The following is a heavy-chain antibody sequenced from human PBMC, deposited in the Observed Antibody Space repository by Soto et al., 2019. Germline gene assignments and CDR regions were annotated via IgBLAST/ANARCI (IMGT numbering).Heavy chain of an antibody. J-gene: IGHJ4*02. CDR3: ARDGYFDY. CDR1: GYTFTNYV. CDR2: INSYNGNT. Sequence: QVQVVQSGAEVKKPGASVKVSCKASGYTFTNYVISWVRQAPGQGLEWMGWINSYNGNTKYAQKFQDRITMTTDTSTTTADMELRRLRSDDTAVYFCARDGYFDYWGQGTLVTVSS. V-gene: IGHV1-18*01.